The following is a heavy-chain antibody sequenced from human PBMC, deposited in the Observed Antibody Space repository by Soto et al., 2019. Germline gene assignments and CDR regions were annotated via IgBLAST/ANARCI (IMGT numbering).Heavy chain of an antibody. Sequence: EVQLVESGGGLVQPGGSLRLSCAASGFTFSSYDIHWVRQATGKGLEWVSAIGTAGDTYYPGSVKGRFTISRENAKNSLYLQMNSLRAEDTAVYYCARDIVVVPAAMRRGNRLAYWGQGTLVTVSS. CDR2: IGTAGDT. D-gene: IGHD2-2*01. V-gene: IGHV3-13*01. J-gene: IGHJ4*02. CDR3: ARDIVVVPAAMRRGNRLAY. CDR1: GFTFSSYD.